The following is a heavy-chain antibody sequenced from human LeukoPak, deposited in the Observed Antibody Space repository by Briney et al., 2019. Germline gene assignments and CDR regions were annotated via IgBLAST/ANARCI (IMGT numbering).Heavy chain of an antibody. J-gene: IGHJ4*02. CDR1: GYTFTSYG. Sequence: GASVKVSCKASGYTFTSYGISWVRQAPGQGLEWMGRIIPILGIANYAQKFQGRVTITADKSTSTAYMELSSLRSEDTAVYYCARDRDYYDSSGYPPYDYWGQGTLVTVSS. CDR2: IIPILGIA. CDR3: ARDRDYYDSSGYPPYDY. V-gene: IGHV1-69*04. D-gene: IGHD3-22*01.